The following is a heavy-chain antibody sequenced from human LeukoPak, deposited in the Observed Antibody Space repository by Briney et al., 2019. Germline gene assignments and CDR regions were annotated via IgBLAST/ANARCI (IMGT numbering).Heavy chain of an antibody. J-gene: IGHJ4*02. CDR1: GDSISSYY. D-gene: IGHD5-18*01. CDR2: TSHSGST. Sequence: SETLSLTCIVSGDSISSYYWSWIRQPPGKGLEWIGYTSHSGSTNSNPSLKSRVTISVDTSKNQFSLKLSSVTAADTAVYYCARASQVVDTAMAGYDYWGQGTLVTVSS. V-gene: IGHV4-59*12. CDR3: ARASQVVDTAMAGYDY.